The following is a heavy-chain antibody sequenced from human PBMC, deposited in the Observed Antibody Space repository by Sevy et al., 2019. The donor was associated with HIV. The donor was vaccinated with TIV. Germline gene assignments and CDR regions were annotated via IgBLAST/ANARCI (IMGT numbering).Heavy chain of an antibody. D-gene: IGHD1-26*01. V-gene: IGHV3-48*02. J-gene: IGHJ4*02. CDR3: MTDSGGLGTTWGFGYFDR. CDR2: MSSGGDTT. Sequence: GGSLRLSCLVSGFTFSDYSMNWVRQAPGKGLEWLSYMSSGGDTTYYTDSVNGRFFISRDNVRGSLYLQMHSLRDEDTAVYYCMTDSGGLGTTWGFGYFDRWGQGTLVTVSS. CDR1: GFTFSDYS.